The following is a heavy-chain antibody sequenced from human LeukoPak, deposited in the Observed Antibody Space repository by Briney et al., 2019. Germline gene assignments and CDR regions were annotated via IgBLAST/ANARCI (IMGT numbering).Heavy chain of an antibody. J-gene: IGHJ4*02. CDR1: GFTFSSYG. Sequence: GGSLRLSCAASGFTFSSYGIHWVRQAPGKGLEWVAFIRYDGSNKYYADSMKGRFTISRDNSKNTLYLQINSLGAEDTAVYYCAKDRLGAVLYFDCWGQGTLVTVSS. CDR2: IRYDGSNK. V-gene: IGHV3-30*02. D-gene: IGHD1-26*01. CDR3: AKDRLGAVLYFDC.